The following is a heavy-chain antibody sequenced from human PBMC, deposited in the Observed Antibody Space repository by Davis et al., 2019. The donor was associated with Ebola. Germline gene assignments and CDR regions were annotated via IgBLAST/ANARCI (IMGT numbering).Heavy chain of an antibody. J-gene: IGHJ4*02. V-gene: IGHV3-30*18. CDR3: AKAPPYGDSDY. CDR1: GFTFSSYG. D-gene: IGHD4-17*01. Sequence: GGSLRLSCAASGFTFSSYGMHWVRQAPGKGLEWVAVLSYDGSNKYYADSVKGRFTISRDNSKNTLYLQMNSLRAEDTAVYYCAKAPPYGDSDYWGQGTLVTVSS. CDR2: LSYDGSNK.